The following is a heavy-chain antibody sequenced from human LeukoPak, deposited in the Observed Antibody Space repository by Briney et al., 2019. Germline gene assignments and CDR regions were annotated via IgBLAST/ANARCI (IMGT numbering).Heavy chain of an antibody. D-gene: IGHD2/OR15-2a*01. CDR3: VVITQA. J-gene: IGHJ5*02. V-gene: IGHV3-30*02. Sequence: GGSLRLSCAASGFTFSDHYMDWVRQAPGKGLEWVAFIRYDGSNKYYADSVKGRFTISRDNSKNTLYLQMNSLRAEDTAVYYCVVITQAWGQGTLVTVSS. CDR1: GFTFSDHY. CDR2: IRYDGSNK.